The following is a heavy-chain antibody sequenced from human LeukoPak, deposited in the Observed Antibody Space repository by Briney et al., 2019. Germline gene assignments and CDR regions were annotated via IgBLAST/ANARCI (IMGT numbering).Heavy chain of an antibody. Sequence: SETLSLTCTVSGGSISSYYWSWIRQPPGKGLEWIGYIYYSGSTNYNPSLESRVTISVDTSKNQFSLKLSSVTAADTAVYYCSRDSQVAGTDYWGQGTLVTVSS. J-gene: IGHJ4*02. CDR3: SRDSQVAGTDY. V-gene: IGHV4-59*01. D-gene: IGHD6-19*01. CDR1: GGSISSYY. CDR2: IYYSGST.